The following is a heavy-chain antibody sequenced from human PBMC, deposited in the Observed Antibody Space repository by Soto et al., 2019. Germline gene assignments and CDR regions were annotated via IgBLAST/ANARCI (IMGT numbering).Heavy chain of an antibody. CDR3: ARGIPFGELLPLHY. J-gene: IGHJ4*02. V-gene: IGHV1-8*01. CDR1: VYTFTSYD. D-gene: IGHD3-10*01. CDR2: MNPNSGNT. Sequence: GASVKVSCKASVYTFTSYDINWVRQATGQGLEWMGWMNPNSGNTGYAQKFQGRVTMTRNTSISTAYMELSSLRSEDTAVYYCARGIPFGELLPLHYWGQGTLVTVSS.